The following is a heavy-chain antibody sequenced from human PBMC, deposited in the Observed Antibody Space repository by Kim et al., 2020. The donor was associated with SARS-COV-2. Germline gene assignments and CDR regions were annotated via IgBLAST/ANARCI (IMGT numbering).Heavy chain of an antibody. Sequence: YYNPSLKSRVTISVDTSKDQFSLKLSSVTAADTAVYYCASRATVTGYFDYWGQGTLVTVSS. CDR3: ASRATVTGYFDY. V-gene: IGHV4-39*01. D-gene: IGHD4-17*01. J-gene: IGHJ4*02.